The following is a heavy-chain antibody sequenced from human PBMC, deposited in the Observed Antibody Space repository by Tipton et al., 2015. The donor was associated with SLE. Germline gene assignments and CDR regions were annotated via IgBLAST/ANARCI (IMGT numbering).Heavy chain of an antibody. CDR3: ARGVGVVIIRGWYFDL. V-gene: IGHV4-30-2*01. CDR1: GGSISSGGYS. Sequence: TLSLTCAVSGGSISSGGYSWSWIRQPPGKGLEWIGYIYYSGSTYYNPSLKSRVTISVDTSKNQFSLKLSSVTAADTAVYYCARGVGVVIIRGWYFDLWGRGTLVTVSS. CDR2: IYYSGST. D-gene: IGHD3-3*01. J-gene: IGHJ2*01.